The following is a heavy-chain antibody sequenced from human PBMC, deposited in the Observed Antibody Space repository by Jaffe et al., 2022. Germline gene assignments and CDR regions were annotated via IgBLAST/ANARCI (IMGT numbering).Heavy chain of an antibody. CDR2: INSGGTTT. CDR3: VRGRGAAWYYDF. D-gene: IGHD2-15*01. V-gene: IGHV3-74*01. J-gene: IGHJ4*02. CDR1: GFTLSGYA. Sequence: EVQLVESGGGLVQPGGSLRLSCAASGFTLSGYAMHWVRQAPGKGLVWVSRINSGGTTTNYADSVKGRFTISRDVAENMLYLQMNSLRAEDTAVYYCVRGRGAAWYYDFWGQGTLVTVSS.